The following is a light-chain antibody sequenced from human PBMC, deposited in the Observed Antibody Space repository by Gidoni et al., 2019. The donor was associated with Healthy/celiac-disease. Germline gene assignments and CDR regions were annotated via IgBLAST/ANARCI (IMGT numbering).Light chain of an antibody. CDR3: QQYGSSPFT. V-gene: IGKV3-20*01. J-gene: IGKJ2*01. CDR1: QSVSSSY. Sequence: ESVLTQSPGTLYLSPGERATLSCRASQSVSSSYLAWYQQTPGQAPRLLIYGASSRATGIPDRFSGSGSETDFTLTLSRLEPEDFAVYYCQQYGSSPFTFGPXTKLEIK. CDR2: GAS.